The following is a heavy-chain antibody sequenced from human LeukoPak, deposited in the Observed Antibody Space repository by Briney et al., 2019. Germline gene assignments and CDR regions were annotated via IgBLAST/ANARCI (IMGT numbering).Heavy chain of an antibody. CDR2: IYYSGST. V-gene: IGHV4-59*01. Sequence: KTSETLSLTCTVSGDSTSSYYWSWVRQPPGKGLEWIGYIYYSGSTNYNPSLKSRVTISLDTPNNQFSLELTSVTAADTAVYYCARDGVGAATIGYYYYIDVWGKGTTVTVSS. D-gene: IGHD1-26*01. J-gene: IGHJ6*03. CDR1: GDSTSSYY. CDR3: ARDGVGAATIGYYYYIDV.